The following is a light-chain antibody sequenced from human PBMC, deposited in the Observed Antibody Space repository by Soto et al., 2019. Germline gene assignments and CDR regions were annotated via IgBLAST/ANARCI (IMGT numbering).Light chain of an antibody. J-gene: IGLJ1*01. Sequence: QSALTQPPSASGSFGQSVTISCTGTSSDVGGYNYVSWYQQHPGKAPKLMIYEVSERPSGVPDCFSGSKSGNTASLTVSGLQADDEADYYCSSYSGTNYHYVSGTGTKVTVL. CDR3: SSYSGTNYHYV. CDR2: EVS. CDR1: SSDVGGYNY. V-gene: IGLV2-8*01.